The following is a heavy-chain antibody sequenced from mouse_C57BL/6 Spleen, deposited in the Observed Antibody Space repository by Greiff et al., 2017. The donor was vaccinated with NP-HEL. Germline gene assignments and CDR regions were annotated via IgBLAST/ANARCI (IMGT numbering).Heavy chain of an antibody. Sequence: QVQLKESGAELARPGASVKLSCKASGYTFTSYGISWVKQRTGQGLEWIGEIYPRSGNTYYNEKFKGKATLTADKSSSTAYMELRSLTSEDSAVYFCARHGSSPYFDYWGQGTTLTVSS. V-gene: IGHV1-81*01. CDR2: IYPRSGNT. J-gene: IGHJ2*01. CDR1: GYTFTSYG. CDR3: ARHGSSPYFDY. D-gene: IGHD1-1*01.